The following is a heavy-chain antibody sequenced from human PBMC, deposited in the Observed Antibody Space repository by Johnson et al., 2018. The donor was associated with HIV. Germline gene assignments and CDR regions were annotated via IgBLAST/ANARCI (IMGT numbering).Heavy chain of an antibody. CDR1: GFTFSSYD. CDR3: ARRNGEIHAFDI. V-gene: IGHV3-13*01. CDR2: IGTAGDT. Sequence: MHLVESGGDLVQPGGSLRLSCAASGFTFSSYDMHWVRQATGKGLEWVSAIGTAGDTYYPGSVKGRFTISRENAKNSLYPKMNSRRAGDTAVYYCARRNGEIHAFDIWGQGTMVTVSS. D-gene: IGHD3-10*01. J-gene: IGHJ3*02.